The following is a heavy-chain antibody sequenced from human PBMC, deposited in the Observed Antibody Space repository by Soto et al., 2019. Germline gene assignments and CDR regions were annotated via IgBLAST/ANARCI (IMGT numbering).Heavy chain of an antibody. J-gene: IGHJ4*02. V-gene: IGHV4-31*03. D-gene: IGHD3-9*01. CDR1: GGSISSGGYY. CDR2: IYYSGST. CDR3: ARLGHDILAGYQHFDS. Sequence: PLETLSLTCTVSGGSISSGGYYWSWIRQHPGKGLEWIGYIYYSGSTYYNPSLKSRVNMSVDTSKNQLSLKLSSVTAADTAVYYCARLGHDILAGYQHFDSWGQGTLVTVSS.